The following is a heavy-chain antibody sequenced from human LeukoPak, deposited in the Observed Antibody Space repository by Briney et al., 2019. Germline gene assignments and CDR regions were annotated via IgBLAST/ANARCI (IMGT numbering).Heavy chain of an antibody. V-gene: IGHV3-7*03. Sequence: GGSLRPSCAASGFTFSSYCMGWVRQAPGKGLEWVANINKDESEKYYVDSVKGRFTISRDNAKNSLYLQMNSLRAEDAAVYYCARCRTTVTAMPGYWGQGTLVTVSS. CDR1: GFTFSSYC. J-gene: IGHJ4*02. CDR2: INKDESEK. CDR3: ARCRTTVTAMPGY. D-gene: IGHD4-17*01.